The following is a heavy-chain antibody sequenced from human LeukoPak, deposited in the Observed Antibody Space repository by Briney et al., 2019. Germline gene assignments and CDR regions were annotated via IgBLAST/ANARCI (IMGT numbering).Heavy chain of an antibody. Sequence: SVKVSCKASGGTFSSYAISWVRQAPGQGLGWMGRIIPILGIANYAQKFQGRVTITADKSTSTAYMELSSLRSEDTAVYYCARDQAPNLPLDYWGQGTLVTVSS. CDR2: IIPILGIA. J-gene: IGHJ4*02. CDR1: GGTFSSYA. V-gene: IGHV1-69*04. CDR3: ARDQAPNLPLDY.